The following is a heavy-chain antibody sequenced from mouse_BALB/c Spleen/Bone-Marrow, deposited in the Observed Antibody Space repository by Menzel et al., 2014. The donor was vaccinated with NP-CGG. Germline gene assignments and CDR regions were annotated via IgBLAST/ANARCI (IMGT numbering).Heavy chain of an antibody. CDR3: ARSDGYRAMDY. J-gene: IGHJ4*01. V-gene: IGHV1-82*01. CDR1: GYAFSNSW. D-gene: IGHD2-3*01. Sequence: VQLQQSGPELVKPGASVKISCKASGYAFSNSWMNWVKQRPGQGLEWIGRIYPGDGDTYYNGKLKDKATLTADKSSSTAYMQLSSLTSVDSAVYFCARSDGYRAMDYWGQGTSVTVSS. CDR2: IYPGDGDT.